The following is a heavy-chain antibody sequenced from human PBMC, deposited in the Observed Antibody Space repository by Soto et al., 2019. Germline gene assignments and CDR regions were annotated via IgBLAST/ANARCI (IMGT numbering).Heavy chain of an antibody. Sequence: QVQLVQSGAEVKKPGSSVKVSCKASGGTFSSYAIIWVRQAPGQGLEWMGGIIPIFGTANYAQKFHGRVTITADESTSPAYMELSSLRSEDTAVYYWARDGSDRLFISWGQGTLVTVSS. V-gene: IGHV1-69*12. CDR1: GGTFSSYA. CDR3: ARDGSDRLFIS. D-gene: IGHD1-1*01. J-gene: IGHJ5*02. CDR2: IIPIFGTA.